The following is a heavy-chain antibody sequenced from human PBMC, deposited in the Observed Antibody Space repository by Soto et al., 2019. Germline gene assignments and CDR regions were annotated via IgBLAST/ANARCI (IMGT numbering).Heavy chain of an antibody. J-gene: IGHJ5*02. CDR2: ISSSSSYI. Sequence: GGSLRLSCAASGFTFSSYSMNWVRQAPGKGLEWVSSISSSSSYIYYADSVKGRFTISRDNAKNSLYLQMNSLRAEDTAVYYCARAGIAVAGSHWFDPWGQGTLVTVS. V-gene: IGHV3-21*01. D-gene: IGHD6-19*01. CDR3: ARAGIAVAGSHWFDP. CDR1: GFTFSSYS.